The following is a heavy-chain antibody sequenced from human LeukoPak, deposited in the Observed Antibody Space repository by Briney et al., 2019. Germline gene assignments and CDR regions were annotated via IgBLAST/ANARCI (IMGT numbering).Heavy chain of an antibody. CDR1: GGSISTYY. D-gene: IGHD1-7*01. Sequence: SETLSLTCTVSGGSISTYYWSWIRQPPGKGLEWIGYIYYSGSTNYNPSLRSRVTISTDTSKNQFSLKVNSVTAADTAVYYCARQGSRTQFDYWGQGTLVTVSS. CDR2: IYYSGST. CDR3: ARQGSRTQFDY. J-gene: IGHJ4*02. V-gene: IGHV4-59*08.